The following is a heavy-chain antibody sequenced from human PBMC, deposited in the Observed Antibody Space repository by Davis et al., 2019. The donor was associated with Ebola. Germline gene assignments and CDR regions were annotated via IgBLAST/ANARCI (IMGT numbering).Heavy chain of an antibody. D-gene: IGHD3-3*02. V-gene: IGHV4-39*07. CDR1: GGSISSSSYY. CDR3: ARGGPFLEWLLMDP. J-gene: IGHJ5*02. CDR2: IYYSGST. Sequence: MPSETLSLTCTVSGGSISSSSYYWGWIRQPPGKGLEWIGSIYYSGSTNYNPSLKSRVTISVDTSKNQFSLKLSSVTAADTAVYYCARGGPFLEWLLMDPWGQGTLVTVSS.